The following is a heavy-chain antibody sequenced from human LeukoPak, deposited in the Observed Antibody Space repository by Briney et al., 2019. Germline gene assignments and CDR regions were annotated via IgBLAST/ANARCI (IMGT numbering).Heavy chain of an antibody. Sequence: GGSLRLSWAASGFTFSSYAMSWVRQAPGKGLEWVSAISGSGGGTYYADSVKGRFTISRDNSKNTLYLQMNSLRAEDTAVYYCAKELHDSSGYYPDYWGQGTLVTVSS. D-gene: IGHD3-22*01. J-gene: IGHJ4*02. CDR2: ISGSGGGT. CDR1: GFTFSSYA. V-gene: IGHV3-23*01. CDR3: AKELHDSSGYYPDY.